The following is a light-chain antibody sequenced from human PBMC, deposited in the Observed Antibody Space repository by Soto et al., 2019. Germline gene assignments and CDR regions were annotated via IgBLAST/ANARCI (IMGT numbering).Light chain of an antibody. V-gene: IGLV1-44*01. J-gene: IGLJ1*01. CDR2: SNN. CDR1: SFNIGSNT. CDR3: QSYDGSLGV. Sequence: QSVLTQPPSASGTPGQRVTISCSGSSFNIGSNTVNWYQQLPGTAPKLLIYSNNQRPSGVPDRFSGSKSGTSASLAITGLQAEDEADYYCQSYDGSLGVFGTGTKVTVL.